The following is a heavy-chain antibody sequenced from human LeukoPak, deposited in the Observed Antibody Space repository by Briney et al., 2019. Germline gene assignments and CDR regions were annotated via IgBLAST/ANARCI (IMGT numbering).Heavy chain of an antibody. CDR1: GFTFSSYS. Sequence: GGSLRLSCAASGFTFSSYSMNWVRQAPGKGLEWVSYISSSSSTIYYADSVKGRFTISRDNAKNSLYLQMNSLRAEDTAVYYCARSLDVDGYSYAVAYWGQGTLVTVSS. CDR2: ISSSSSTI. J-gene: IGHJ4*02. CDR3: ARSLDVDGYSYAVAY. V-gene: IGHV3-48*04. D-gene: IGHD5-18*01.